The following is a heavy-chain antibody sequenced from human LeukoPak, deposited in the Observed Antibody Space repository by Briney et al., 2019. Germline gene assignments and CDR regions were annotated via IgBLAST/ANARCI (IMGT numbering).Heavy chain of an antibody. D-gene: IGHD3-10*01. Sequence: GSLRLSCAASGFTFSSYWMSWVRQAPGKGLEWVGNIKQDGSEKYYVDSVKGRFTISRDNPKNTLFLQMNNLSADDTAVYFCAKRGVVIRVILVGFHKEAYYFDSWGQGALVTVSS. J-gene: IGHJ4*02. CDR2: IKQDGSEK. CDR1: GFTFSSYW. CDR3: AKRGVVIRVILVGFHKEAYYFDS. V-gene: IGHV3-7*03.